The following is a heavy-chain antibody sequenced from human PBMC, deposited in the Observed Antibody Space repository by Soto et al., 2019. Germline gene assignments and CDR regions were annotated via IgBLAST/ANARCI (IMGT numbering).Heavy chain of an antibody. Sequence: GGSLRLSCIASGFTFGDFAMSWFRQAPGKGLEWVGFIRSKAYGGTVNYAASMTGRVTISRDDYKSITYLQMNSLKAEDTAVYYCTRLKIVATIGDYWGQGTLVTVSS. J-gene: IGHJ4*02. D-gene: IGHD5-12*01. CDR1: GFTFGDFA. V-gene: IGHV3-49*03. CDR3: TRLKIVATIGDY. CDR2: IRSKAYGGTV.